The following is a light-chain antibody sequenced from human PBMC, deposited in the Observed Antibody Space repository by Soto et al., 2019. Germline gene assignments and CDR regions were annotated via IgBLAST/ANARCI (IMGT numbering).Light chain of an antibody. CDR1: QNVSTY. CDR3: QQRTNWLT. Sequence: EIVLTQSPATLSLSPGERATLSSRASQNVSTYLAWYQQKPGQAPRLLIYDASNTATGIPARFSGSGSGTDFTLTISSLEPEDFAVYYCQQRTNWLTFGPGTKVDIK. CDR2: DAS. J-gene: IGKJ3*01. V-gene: IGKV3-11*01.